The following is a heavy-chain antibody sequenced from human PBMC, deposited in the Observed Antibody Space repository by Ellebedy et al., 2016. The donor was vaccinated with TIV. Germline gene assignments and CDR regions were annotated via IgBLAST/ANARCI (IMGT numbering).Heavy chain of an antibody. J-gene: IGHJ4*02. D-gene: IGHD4-23*01. CDR3: ATYHYGGNRYYFDY. CDR1: GGTFSSYA. V-gene: IGHV1-69*13. CDR2: IIPIFGTA. Sequence: AASVKVSCKASGGTFSSYAISWVRQAPGQGLEWMGGIIPIFGTANYAQKFQGRVTITADESTSTAYMELSSLRSEDTAVYYCATYHYGGNRYYFDYWGQGTLVTVSS.